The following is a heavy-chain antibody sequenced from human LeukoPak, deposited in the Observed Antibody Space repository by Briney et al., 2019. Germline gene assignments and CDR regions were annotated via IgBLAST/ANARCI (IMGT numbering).Heavy chain of an antibody. D-gene: IGHD3/OR15-3a*01. CDR3: ATHRVGRLPYSFDY. CDR1: GYSFISFW. Sequence: GESLKISCKGSGYSFISFWISWVRQMPGKGLEWMGRIDPRDSYTNYSPSLLGHVTISADRSITTAYLQWSSLKASDTAIYDCATHRVGRLPYSFDYWGQGTLVTVSS. J-gene: IGHJ4*02. CDR2: IDPRDSYT. V-gene: IGHV5-10-1*01.